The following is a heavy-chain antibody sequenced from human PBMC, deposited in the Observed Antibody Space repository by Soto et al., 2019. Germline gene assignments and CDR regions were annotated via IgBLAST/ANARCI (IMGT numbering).Heavy chain of an antibody. Sequence: PSETLSLTCSVSGGSMSSGGYSWSWIRQPPGKGLEWIGYIYHSGSTYYNPSLKSRVTISVDTSKNQFSLKLSSVTAADTAVYYCARASGHSSGYQAFDYWGQGTLVTVSS. V-gene: IGHV4-30-2*01. J-gene: IGHJ4*02. CDR3: ARASGHSSGYQAFDY. CDR1: GGSMSSGGYS. D-gene: IGHD3-22*01. CDR2: IYHSGST.